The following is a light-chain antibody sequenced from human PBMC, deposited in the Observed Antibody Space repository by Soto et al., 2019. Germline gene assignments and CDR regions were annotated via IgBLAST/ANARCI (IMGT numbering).Light chain of an antibody. CDR1: QGISSY. CDR3: QQLNSYRYT. Sequence: DIQLTQSPSFLSASVGDRVTITCRASQGISSYLAWYQQKPGKAPKLLIYAASTLQSGVPSRFSGSGSGTEFTLTISSLQPEDCATYYCQQLNSYRYTFGQGTKLEIK. J-gene: IGKJ2*01. V-gene: IGKV1-9*01. CDR2: AAS.